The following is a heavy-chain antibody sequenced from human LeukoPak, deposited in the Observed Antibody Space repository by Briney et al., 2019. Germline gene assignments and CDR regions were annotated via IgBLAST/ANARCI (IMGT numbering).Heavy chain of an antibody. CDR2: INPNSGGA. Sequence: ASVKVSCKASGYTFTDYYKHWVRQAPGQGLEWMGWINPNSGGANYAQKFQGRVTMTRDTSISTAYMELSSVRSDDTAVFYCARPLSKIDTAISYWGQGTLVTVSS. CDR1: GYTFTDYY. CDR3: ARPLSKIDTAISY. J-gene: IGHJ4*02. D-gene: IGHD5-18*01. V-gene: IGHV1-2*02.